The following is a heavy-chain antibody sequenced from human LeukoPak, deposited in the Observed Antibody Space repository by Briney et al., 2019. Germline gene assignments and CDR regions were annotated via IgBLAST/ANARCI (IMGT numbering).Heavy chain of an antibody. V-gene: IGHV3-30*18. J-gene: IGHJ4*02. D-gene: IGHD3-22*01. CDR3: AKALYYYDSSGRTIDY. CDR1: GFTFSSYG. CDR2: ISYDGSNK. Sequence: GGSLRLSCAASGFTFSSYGMHWVRQAPGKGLEWVAVISYDGSNKYYADSVKGRFTISRDNSKNTLYLQMNSLRAEDTAVYYCAKALYYYDSSGRTIDYWGQGPLVTVSS.